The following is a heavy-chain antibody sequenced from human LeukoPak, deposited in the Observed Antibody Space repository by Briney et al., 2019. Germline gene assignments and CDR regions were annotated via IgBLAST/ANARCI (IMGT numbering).Heavy chain of an antibody. CDR2: IIPILGIA. J-gene: IGHJ6*04. CDR3: ATNLVVEYWITYMDV. V-gene: IGHV1-69*04. D-gene: IGHD1-1*01. Sequence: SVKVSCKASGGTFSSYAISWVRQAPGQGLEWMGRIIPILGIANYAQKFQGRVTITTDESTSTVYMELSSLRSEDTAIYYCATNLVVEYWITYMDVWGKGTTVTVSS. CDR1: GGTFSSYA.